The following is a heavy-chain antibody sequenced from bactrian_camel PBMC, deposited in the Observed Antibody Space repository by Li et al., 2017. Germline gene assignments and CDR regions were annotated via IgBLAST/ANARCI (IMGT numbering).Heavy chain of an antibody. CDR3: AVDGPVAFCSDYPSDFRG. CDR2: IQDDGAK. CDR1: GYTAGRHC. D-gene: IGHD2*01. J-gene: IGHJ4*01. Sequence: HVQLVESGGDSVRTGGSLRLSCAASGYTAGRHCMAWFRQAPGKERETVAQIQDDGAKHYDSTAEVRFTISKDAAKDTLDLRMTSLKPEDSGMYYCAVDGPVAFCSDYPSDFRGWGQGTQVTVS. V-gene: IGHV3S1*01.